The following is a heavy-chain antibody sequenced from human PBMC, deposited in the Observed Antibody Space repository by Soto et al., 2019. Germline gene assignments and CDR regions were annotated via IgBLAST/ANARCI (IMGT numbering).Heavy chain of an antibody. Sequence: KESGPVLVKPTETLTLTCTVSGFSLSNARMGVSWIRQPPGKALEWLAHIFSNDEKSYSTSLKSRLTISKDTSKSQVVLTMTNMDPVDTATYYCARIGDDFWSGYSHWYFDLWGRGTLVTVSS. CDR3: ARIGDDFWSGYSHWYFDL. CDR2: IFSNDEK. D-gene: IGHD3-3*01. J-gene: IGHJ2*01. CDR1: GFSLSNARMG. V-gene: IGHV2-26*01.